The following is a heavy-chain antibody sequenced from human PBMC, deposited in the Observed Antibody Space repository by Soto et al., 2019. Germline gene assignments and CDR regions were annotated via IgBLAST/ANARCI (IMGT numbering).Heavy chain of an antibody. D-gene: IGHD3-10*01. CDR1: GFTFSSYG. V-gene: IGHV3-30*18. CDR3: AKDHGSGSYYWYYFGMDV. CDR2: ISYDVSNK. J-gene: IGHJ6*02. Sequence: QVQLVESGGGVVQPGRSLRLSCAASGFTFSSYGMHWVRQAPGKGLEWVAVISYDVSNKYYADSVKGRFTISRDNXKXTXXLQMNSLRAEDTAVYYCAKDHGSGSYYWYYFGMDVWGQGTTVTVSS.